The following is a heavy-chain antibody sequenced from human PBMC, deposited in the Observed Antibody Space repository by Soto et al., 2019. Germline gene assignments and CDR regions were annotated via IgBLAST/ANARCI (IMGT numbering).Heavy chain of an antibody. V-gene: IGHV4-34*01. J-gene: IGHJ4*02. D-gene: IGHD6-13*01. CDR3: ATSYGNAWYTY. CDR1: GGSFSGYY. Sequence: PSETLSLTCAVYGGSFSGYYWSWIRQPPGKGLEWIGEINHSGSTNYNPSLKSRVTISVDTSKNQFSLKLSSVTVEDTAVYYCATSYGNAWYTYWGQGTQVTSPQ. CDR2: INHSGST.